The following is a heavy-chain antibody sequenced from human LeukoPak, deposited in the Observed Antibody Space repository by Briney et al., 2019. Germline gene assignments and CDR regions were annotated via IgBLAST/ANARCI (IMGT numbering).Heavy chain of an antibody. CDR1: GDTFTNFG. V-gene: IGHV1-69*04. J-gene: IGHJ3*02. CDR2: IIPILSIA. D-gene: IGHD3-22*01. Sequence: ASVKVSCKTSGDTFTNFGISWVRQAPGQGLEWMGRIIPILSIANYAQKFQGRVTITADKTTSTAYMELSSLRSEDTAVYYCARGLAYYYDSSEDFDIWGQGTMVTVSS. CDR3: ARGLAYYYDSSEDFDI.